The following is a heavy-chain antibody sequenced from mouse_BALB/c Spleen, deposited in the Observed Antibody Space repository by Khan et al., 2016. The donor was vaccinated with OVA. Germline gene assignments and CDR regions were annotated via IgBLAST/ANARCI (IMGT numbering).Heavy chain of an antibody. CDR1: GFSLTNYG. V-gene: IGHV2-2*02. Sequence: QVQLKQSGPGLVQPSQSLSITCTVSGFSLTNYGVHWVRQSPEKGLEWLGLIWSGGSTDYNAAFISRLSISKDNSKSQVFFKMNSLQANHTAIYYCARNYDYDEGLTYWGQGTLVTVSA. CDR3: ARNYDYDEGLTY. J-gene: IGHJ3*01. CDR2: IWSGGST. D-gene: IGHD2-4*01.